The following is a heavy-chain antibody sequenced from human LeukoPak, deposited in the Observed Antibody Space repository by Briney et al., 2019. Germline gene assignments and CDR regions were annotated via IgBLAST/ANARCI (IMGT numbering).Heavy chain of an antibody. CDR3: ASTSKYIGSGRDDSFDI. D-gene: IGHD3-10*01. J-gene: IGHJ3*02. CDR2: ISYSGGT. Sequence: SETLSLTCTVSGGSISTGGYYWSWIRQPPGKGLEWIGYISYSGGTYYNPSLKNRFSISVDTSKSQFSLKMSSVTAADTAVYYCASTSKYIGSGRDDSFDIWGQGTMVTVSS. CDR1: GGSISTGGYY. V-gene: IGHV4-30-4*01.